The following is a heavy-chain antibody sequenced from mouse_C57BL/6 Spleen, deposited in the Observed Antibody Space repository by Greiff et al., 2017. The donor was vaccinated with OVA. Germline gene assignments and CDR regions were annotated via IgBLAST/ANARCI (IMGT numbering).Heavy chain of an antibody. Sequence: VQLQESGPGLVAPSQSLSITCTVSGFSLTSYGVHWVRQPPGKGLEWLVVIWSDGSTTYNSALKSRLSISKDNSKSQVFLKMNSLQTDDTAMYYCARHLRQLSYAMDYWGQGTSVTVSS. CDR3: ARHLRQLSYAMDY. CDR2: IWSDGST. D-gene: IGHD3-2*02. J-gene: IGHJ4*01. V-gene: IGHV2-6-1*01. CDR1: GFSLTSYG.